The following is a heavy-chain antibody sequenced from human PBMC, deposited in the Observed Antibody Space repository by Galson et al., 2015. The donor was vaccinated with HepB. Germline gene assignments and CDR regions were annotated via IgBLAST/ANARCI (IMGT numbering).Heavy chain of an antibody. CDR2: ISCDGSNK. J-gene: IGHJ4*02. V-gene: IGHV3-30*18. CDR3: AKDGPITMVRGVVYCFDY. CDR1: GFTFSNYW. Sequence: SLRLSCAASGFTFSNYWMNWVRQAPGKGLEWVAVISCDGSNKYYADSVKGRFTISRDNSKNTLYLQMNSLRAEDTAVYYCAKDGPITMVRGVVYCFDYWGQGTLVTVSS. D-gene: IGHD3-10*01.